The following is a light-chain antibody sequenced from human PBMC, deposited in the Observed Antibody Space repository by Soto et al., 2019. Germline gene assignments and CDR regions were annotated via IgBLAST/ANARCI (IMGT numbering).Light chain of an antibody. J-gene: IGKJ1*01. Sequence: DIVLTQSPGTLSLSPGERATLSCRASQSVSSIYLAWYQQQPGQAPRLLIYGASIRATGIPDRFSGSGSGTDFTLTISRLEPEDFAVYYCQQYGSSPPWTFGQGTKVEIK. CDR2: GAS. CDR3: QQYGSSPPWT. CDR1: QSVSSIY. V-gene: IGKV3-20*01.